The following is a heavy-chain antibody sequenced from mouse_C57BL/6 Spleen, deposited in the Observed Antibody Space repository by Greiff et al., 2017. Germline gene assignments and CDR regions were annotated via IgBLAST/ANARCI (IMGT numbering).Heavy chain of an antibody. J-gene: IGHJ2*01. CDR1: GFNIKDYY. V-gene: IGHV14-2*01. CDR3: AITTVVATGFDY. D-gene: IGHD1-1*01. CDR2: IDPEDGET. Sequence: VQLKESGAELVKPGASVKLSCTASGFNIKDYYMHWVKQRTEQGLEWIGRIDPEDGETKYAPKFQGKATITADTSSNTAYLQLSSLTSEDTAVYYCAITTVVATGFDYWGQGTTLTVSS.